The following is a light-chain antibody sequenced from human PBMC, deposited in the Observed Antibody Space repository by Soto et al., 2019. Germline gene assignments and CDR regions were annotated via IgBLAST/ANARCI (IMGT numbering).Light chain of an antibody. CDR2: GAS. V-gene: IGKV3-20*01. CDR1: QSVSSSY. CDR3: QQYGSSGT. Sequence: EMVVTQSPATLSVSPGERATLSCSASQSVSSSYLAWYQQKPGQAPRLLIYGASNRATGIPDRFSGSGSGTDFTLTISRLEPEDFAVYYCQQYGSSGTFGQGTKVDIK. J-gene: IGKJ1*01.